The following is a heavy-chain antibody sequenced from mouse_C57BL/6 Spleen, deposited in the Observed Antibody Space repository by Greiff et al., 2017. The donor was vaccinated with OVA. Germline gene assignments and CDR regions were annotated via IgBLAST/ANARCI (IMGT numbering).Heavy chain of an antibody. CDR3: ARRSAMDY. V-gene: IGHV1-54*01. Sequence: QVQLKESGAELVRPGTSVKVSCKASGYAFTNYLIEWVKQRPGQGLEWIGVINPGSGGTNYNEKFKGKATLTADKSSSTAYMQLSSLTSEDSAVYFCARRSAMDYWGQGTSVTVSS. J-gene: IGHJ4*01. CDR2: INPGSGGT. CDR1: GYAFTNYL.